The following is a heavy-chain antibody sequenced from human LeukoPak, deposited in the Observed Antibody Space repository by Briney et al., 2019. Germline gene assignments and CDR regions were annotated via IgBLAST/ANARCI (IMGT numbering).Heavy chain of an antibody. Sequence: PGGSLRLSCAASEFTFSSYWMSWVRQAPGKGLEWVANINQDGSEKYYVDSVKGRFTISRDNSKNTLYLQMNSLRAEDTAVYYCAKDFSIVATTYYYYYYMDVWGKGTTVTISS. V-gene: IGHV3-7*01. D-gene: IGHD5-12*01. CDR3: AKDFSIVATTYYYYYYMDV. CDR2: INQDGSEK. J-gene: IGHJ6*03. CDR1: EFTFSSYW.